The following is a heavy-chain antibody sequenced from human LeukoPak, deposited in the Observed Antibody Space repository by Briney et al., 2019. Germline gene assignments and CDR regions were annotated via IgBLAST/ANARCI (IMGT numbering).Heavy chain of an antibody. CDR1: GFSVSSNY. D-gene: IGHD3-22*01. CDR2: IYSGGST. Sequence: GGSLRLSCAASGFSVSSNYMSWVRQAPGKGLEWVSVIYSGGSTYYADSVKGRSTISRDNSKNTLYHQMNSLRAEDTAVYYCARERSGYYPSFFDYWGQGTLVTVSS. CDR3: ARERSGYYPSFFDY. V-gene: IGHV3-53*01. J-gene: IGHJ4*02.